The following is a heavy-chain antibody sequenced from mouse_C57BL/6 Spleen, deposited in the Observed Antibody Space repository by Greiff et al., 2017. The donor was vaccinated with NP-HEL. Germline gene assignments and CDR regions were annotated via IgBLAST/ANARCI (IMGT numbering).Heavy chain of an antibody. D-gene: IGHD1-1*01. J-gene: IGHJ3*01. CDR2: INPNNGGT. Sequence: EVQLQESGPELVKPGASVKIPCKASGYTFTDYNMDWVKQSHGKSLEWIGDINPNNGGTIYNQKFKGKATLTVDKSSSTAYMELRSLTSEDTAVYYCARTYGRSPAWFAYWGQGTLVTVSA. CDR1: GYTFTDYN. CDR3: ARTYGRSPAWFAY. V-gene: IGHV1-18*01.